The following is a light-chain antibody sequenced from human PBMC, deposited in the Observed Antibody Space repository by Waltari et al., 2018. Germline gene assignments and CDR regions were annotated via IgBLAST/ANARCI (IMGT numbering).Light chain of an antibody. CDR2: GAS. J-gene: IGKJ1*01. CDR1: QSVSRS. CDR3: QHYVRLPVS. V-gene: IGKV3-20*01. Sequence: EIVLTQSPGTLPLSPGERATLSCRASQSVSRSLAWYQHRPGQAPRLLIYGASSRATGVPDRFSGSGSGTDFSLTISRLEPEDFAVYYCQHYVRLPVSFGHGTKVEIK.